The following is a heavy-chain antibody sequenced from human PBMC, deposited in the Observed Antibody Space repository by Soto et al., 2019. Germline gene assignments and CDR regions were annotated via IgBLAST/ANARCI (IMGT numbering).Heavy chain of an antibody. J-gene: IGHJ6*02. CDR1: GFTFSSYS. CDR2: ISSSSSTI. V-gene: IGHV3-48*02. Sequence: EVQLVESGGGLVQPGGSLRLSCAASGFTFSSYSMNWVRQAPGKGLEWVSYISSSSSTIYYADSVKGRFTISRDNAKNDLYLQMNSLRDEDTAVYYCARLNEGLTGYYYHYYYGMDVWGQGTTVTVSS. D-gene: IGHD3-9*01. CDR3: ARLNEGLTGYYYHYYYGMDV.